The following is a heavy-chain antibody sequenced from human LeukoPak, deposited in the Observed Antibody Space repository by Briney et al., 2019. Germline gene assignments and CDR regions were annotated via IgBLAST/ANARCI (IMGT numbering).Heavy chain of an antibody. CDR2: INAGNGNT. V-gene: IGHV1-3*01. J-gene: IGHJ5*02. CDR1: GYTFTSYA. D-gene: IGHD3-22*01. Sequence: ASVKVSCKASGYTFTSYAMHWVRQAPGQGLEWMGWINAGNGNTKYSQKFQGRVTITRDTSASTAYMELSSLRSEDTAVYYCGGQYYYDSSGYYSSWGQGTLVTVSS. CDR3: GGQYYYDSSGYYSS.